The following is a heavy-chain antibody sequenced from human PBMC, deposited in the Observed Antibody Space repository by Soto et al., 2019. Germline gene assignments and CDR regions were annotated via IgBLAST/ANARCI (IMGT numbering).Heavy chain of an antibody. V-gene: IGHV1-69*13. Sequence: SVKVSCKASGGTFSSYAISWVRQAPGQGLEWMGGIIPIFGTANYARKFQGRVTITADESTSTAYMELSSLRSEDTAVYYCARDRRNSGPFDYWGQGTLVTVSS. CDR1: GGTFSSYA. D-gene: IGHD1-7*01. J-gene: IGHJ4*02. CDR3: ARDRRNSGPFDY. CDR2: IIPIFGTA.